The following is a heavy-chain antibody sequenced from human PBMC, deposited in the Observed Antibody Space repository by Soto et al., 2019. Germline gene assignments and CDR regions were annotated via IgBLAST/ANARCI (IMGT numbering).Heavy chain of an antibody. CDR3: AGLGMLAAHREFDP. Sequence: QVQLQESGPGLVKPSGTLSLTCAVSSGTISSSNWWTWVRQPPGKGLEWIGEINQSGSHNYNPSLRSRVTIAVDKSKSQFCLKLSSVTAADTAIYYCAGLGMLAAHREFDPWGQGTLVTVSS. V-gene: IGHV4-4*02. D-gene: IGHD2-15*01. J-gene: IGHJ5*02. CDR2: INQSGSH. CDR1: SGTISSSNW.